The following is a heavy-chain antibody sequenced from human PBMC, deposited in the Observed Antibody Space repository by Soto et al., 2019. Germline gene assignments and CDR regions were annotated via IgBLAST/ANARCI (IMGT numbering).Heavy chain of an antibody. CDR2: IKQDGSEK. V-gene: IGHV3-7*01. J-gene: IGHJ4*02. CDR3: AKSYFDWLQNLDY. CDR1: GFTFSSYW. Sequence: GGSLRLSCAASGFTFSSYWMSWVRQAPGKGLEWVANIKQDGSEKYYVDSVKGRFTISRDNAKNSLYLQVNSLRAEDTAVYYCAKSYFDWLQNLDYWGQGTLVTVSS. D-gene: IGHD3-9*01.